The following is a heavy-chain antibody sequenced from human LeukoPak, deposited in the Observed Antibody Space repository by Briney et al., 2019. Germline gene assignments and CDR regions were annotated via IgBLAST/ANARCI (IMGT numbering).Heavy chain of an antibody. CDR2: IYTSGST. V-gene: IGHV4-4*07. D-gene: IGHD3-10*01. Sequence: SETLSLTCTVSGGSISSYYWSWLRQPAGKGLEWIGRIYTSGSTNYNPSLKSRITMSVDTSKDQFSLKLSSVTAAETAVYYCAREGIYYYGTLENWFDHWGQGTLVTVSS. J-gene: IGHJ5*02. CDR1: GGSISSYY. CDR3: AREGIYYYGTLENWFDH.